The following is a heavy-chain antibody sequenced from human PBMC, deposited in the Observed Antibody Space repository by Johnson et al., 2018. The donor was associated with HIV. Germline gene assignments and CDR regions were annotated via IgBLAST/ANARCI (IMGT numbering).Heavy chain of an antibody. V-gene: IGHV3-7*01. CDR3: AREGQEPPVQKDAFDI. D-gene: IGHD1-14*01. CDR1: GFTFSSYW. CDR2: IKQDGSEK. Sequence: MLLVESGGGLVQPGGSLRLSCAASGFTFSSYWMSWVRQAPGKGLEWVANIKQDGSEKYYVDSVKGRFTISRDNAKNSLYLQMNSLRAEDTAVYYCAREGQEPPVQKDAFDIWGQGTMVTVSS. J-gene: IGHJ3*02.